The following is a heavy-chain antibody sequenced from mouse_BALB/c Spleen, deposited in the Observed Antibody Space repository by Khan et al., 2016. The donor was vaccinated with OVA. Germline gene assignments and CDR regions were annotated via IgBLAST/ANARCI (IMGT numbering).Heavy chain of an antibody. V-gene: IGHV5-6*01. CDR2: ISSGGSYT. D-gene: IGHD1-1*01. CDR3: ARLSYYYDSEGVAY. J-gene: IGHJ3*01. Sequence: EVELVESGGDLVKPEGSLKLSCAASGFTFSTYGMSWVRQTPDKRLEWVATISSGGSYTYYPDSVQGRFTIHRDNAKNTLYLQMSSLKSEDTAMFYCARLSYYYDSEGVAYWGQWTLVTVSA. CDR1: GFTFSTYG.